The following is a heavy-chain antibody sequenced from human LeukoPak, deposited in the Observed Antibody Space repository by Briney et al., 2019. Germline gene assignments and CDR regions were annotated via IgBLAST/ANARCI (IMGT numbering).Heavy chain of an antibody. D-gene: IGHD2-8*02. V-gene: IGHV3-23*01. CDR3: ANYPTGYYYMDV. J-gene: IGHJ6*03. CDR1: GFTFSSYG. Sequence: EGSLRLSCAASGFTFSSYGMSWVRQAPGKGLEWVSAISGSGGSTYYADSVKGRFTISRDNSKNTLYLQMNSLRAEDTAVYYCANYPTGYYYMDVLGKGTTVTISS. CDR2: ISGSGGST.